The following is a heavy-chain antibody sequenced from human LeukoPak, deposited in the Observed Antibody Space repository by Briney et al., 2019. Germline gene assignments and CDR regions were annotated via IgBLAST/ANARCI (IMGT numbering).Heavy chain of an antibody. Sequence: ASVKVSCKASGGTFSSYAISWVRQAPGQGLEWMGGIIPIFGTANYAQKFQGRVTITADESTSTAYMELSRLRSDDTAVYYCARDLLGYYDSSGSPIDYWGQGTLVTVSS. CDR2: IIPIFGTA. J-gene: IGHJ4*02. CDR1: GGTFSSYA. CDR3: ARDLLGYYDSSGSPIDY. D-gene: IGHD3-22*01. V-gene: IGHV1-69*13.